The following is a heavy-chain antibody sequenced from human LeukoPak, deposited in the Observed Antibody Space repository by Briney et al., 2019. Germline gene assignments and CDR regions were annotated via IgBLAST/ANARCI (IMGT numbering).Heavy chain of an antibody. V-gene: IGHV3-30*18. CDR1: GFTFSGYS. CDR2: ISYDGSNK. Sequence: GGSLRLSCAASGFTFSGYSMNWVRQAPGKGLEWVAVISYDGSNKYYADSVKGRFTISRDNSKNTLYLQMNGLRAEDTAVYYCAKDLYLQYCRGSACYLNYYNMDVWGQGTTVAVSS. D-gene: IGHD2-15*01. J-gene: IGHJ6*02. CDR3: AKDLYLQYCRGSACYLNYYNMDV.